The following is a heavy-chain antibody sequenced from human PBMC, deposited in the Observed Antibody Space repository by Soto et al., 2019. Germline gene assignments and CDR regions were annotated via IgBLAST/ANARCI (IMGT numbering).Heavy chain of an antibody. CDR2: IISDGSST. D-gene: IGHD3-22*01. V-gene: IGHV3-74*01. CDR1: GFTFSSYW. Sequence: EVQLVESGGGLVQPGGSLRLSCAASGFTFSSYWMHWVRQAPGKGLVWVSRIISDGSSTSYADSVKGRFTISRDNAKNTLYVAMNSLRAEGTAVYYWARERTSMIVVGTTDFWGQGTLVTVSP. CDR3: ARERTSMIVVGTTDF. J-gene: IGHJ4*02.